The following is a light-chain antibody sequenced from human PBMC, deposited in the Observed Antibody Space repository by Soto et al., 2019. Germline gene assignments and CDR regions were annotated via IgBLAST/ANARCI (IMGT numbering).Light chain of an antibody. CDR3: QQYNSYPWT. CDR1: QSISSW. Sequence: DIQMTQSPSTLSASVGDRVTITCRASQSISSWLAWYQHKPGKAPKLLIYKASSLERGVPSRFSGSGSGTEFTLTISSLQPDDFATYYCQQYNSYPWTFGQGTKVEIK. CDR2: KAS. V-gene: IGKV1-5*03. J-gene: IGKJ1*01.